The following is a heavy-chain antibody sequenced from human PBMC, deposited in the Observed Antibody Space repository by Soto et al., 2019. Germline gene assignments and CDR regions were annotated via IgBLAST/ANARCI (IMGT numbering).Heavy chain of an antibody. CDR3: ARERYSYGPYYFDY. CDR2: ITSSGSTT. Sequence: GGSLRLSCAASGFTFSDYYMSWIRQAPGKGLEWVSSITSSGSTTYYTDSAKGRFTISRDNAKNSLYLQMNSLRAEDTAVYYCARERYSYGPYYFDYWGQGTLVTVSS. J-gene: IGHJ4*02. V-gene: IGHV3-11*01. CDR1: GFTFSDYY. D-gene: IGHD5-18*01.